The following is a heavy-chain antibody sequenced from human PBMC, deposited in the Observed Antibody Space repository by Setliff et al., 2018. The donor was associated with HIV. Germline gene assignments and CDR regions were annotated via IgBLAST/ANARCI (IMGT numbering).Heavy chain of an antibody. CDR3: ARHGRSYESGRWYNWFDS. CDR1: GGSISSSSHY. J-gene: IGHJ5*01. D-gene: IGHD5-18*01. CDR2: IYYSGST. Sequence: SETLSLTCTVSGGSISSSSHYWGWIRQPPGKGLEWVGSIYYSGSTYYNPSLKSRVTISLDTSKNQFSLKMRSVTAADTALYFCARHGRSYESGRWYNWFDSWGQGTPVTVSS. V-gene: IGHV4-39*01.